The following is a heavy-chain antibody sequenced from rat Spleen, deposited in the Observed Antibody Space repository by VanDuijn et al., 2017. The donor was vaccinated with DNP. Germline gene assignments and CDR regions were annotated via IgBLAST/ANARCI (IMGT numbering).Heavy chain of an antibody. V-gene: IGHV5-19*01. CDR2: ISPSGDTT. CDR3: ARHRTIMPYYYAMDA. D-gene: IGHD1-12*01. J-gene: IGHJ4*01. Sequence: EVQLVESGGGLVQPGRSLKLSCAASDFTFSHFGMHWIRQAPTKGLEWVASISPSGDTTFYRDSVKGRFTISRDNAQSTLYLQMDSLRSEDTATYYCARHRTIMPYYYAMDAWGQGASVTVSS. CDR1: DFTFSHFG.